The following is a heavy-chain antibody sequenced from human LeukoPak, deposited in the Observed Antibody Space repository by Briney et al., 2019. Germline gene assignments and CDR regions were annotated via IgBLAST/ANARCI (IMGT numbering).Heavy chain of an antibody. V-gene: IGHV1-2*02. CDR2: INPNSGGT. J-gene: IGHJ4*02. D-gene: IGHD6-19*01. Sequence: GASVKVSCKAYGYTFTGYYMNWVRQAPGQGLEWMGWINPNSGGTNYAQKFQGRVTMTRDTSISTAYMELSRLRSDDTAVYYCARGFVAVAGTIGYWGQGTLVTVSS. CDR3: ARGFVAVAGTIGY. CDR1: GYTFTGYY.